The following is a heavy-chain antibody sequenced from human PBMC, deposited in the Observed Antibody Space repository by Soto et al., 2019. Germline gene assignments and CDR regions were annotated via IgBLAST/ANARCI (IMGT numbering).Heavy chain of an antibody. V-gene: IGHV1-2*04. J-gene: IGHJ6*02. CDR3: ARFSLGIEYCGGDCSSVSRYGMDV. CDR1: GYTFTDYY. D-gene: IGHD2-21*02. CDR2: INPNSGGT. Sequence: ASVKVSCKASGYTFTDYYMHWVRHAPGQGLEWMGWINPNSGGTNYAQKFQGWVTMTRDTSISTAYMELSRLRSDDTAVYYCARFSLGIEYCGGDCSSVSRYGMDVWGQGTTVTVSS.